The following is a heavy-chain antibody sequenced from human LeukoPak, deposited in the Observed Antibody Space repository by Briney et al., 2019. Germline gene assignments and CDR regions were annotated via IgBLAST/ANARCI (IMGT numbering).Heavy chain of an antibody. D-gene: IGHD1-26*01. CDR2: VFYRDRT. J-gene: IGHJ4*02. Sequence: PSGTLSLTSSVYGDSVSSDYYCWCWISQPPKKGLEWIGSVFYRDRTYYNPSHRSRLTITVHTSNNQVSLNLRSVIAADTGLYYCVRHLVGVAEGYFDHWGQGIQVTVSS. CDR3: VRHLVGVAEGYFDH. V-gene: IGHV4-39*01. CDR1: GDSVSSDYYC.